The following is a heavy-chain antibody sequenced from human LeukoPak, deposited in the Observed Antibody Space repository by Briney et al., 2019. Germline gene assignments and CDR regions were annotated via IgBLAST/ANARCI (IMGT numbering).Heavy chain of an antibody. D-gene: IGHD5-12*01. V-gene: IGHV4-61*01. CDR3: ASTSGYEYSDY. CDR1: GGSVSSGSYY. J-gene: IGHJ4*02. CDR2: IYYNGST. Sequence: SETLSLTCTVSGGSVSSGSYYWSWIRQPPGKGLEWIGYIYYNGSTNYNPSLKSRVTISVDTSKNQFSLKLSSVTAADTAVYYCASTSGYEYSDYWGQGTLVTVSS.